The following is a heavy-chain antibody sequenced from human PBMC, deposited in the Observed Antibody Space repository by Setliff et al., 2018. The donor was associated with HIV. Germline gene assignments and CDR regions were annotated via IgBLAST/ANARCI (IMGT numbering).Heavy chain of an antibody. J-gene: IGHJ4*02. V-gene: IGHV7-4-1*02. D-gene: IGHD2-15*01. CDR3: ARRMERTPIGY. CDR1: GYTFNSYG. Sequence: GASVKVSCKASGYTFNSYGINWVRQAPGQGLEWMGWINTVTGNPTYAQGFTGRFVLSLDTSVSTAYLQISSLKAEDSPVYTCARRMERTPIGYWGQGTLVTVSS. CDR2: INTVTGNP.